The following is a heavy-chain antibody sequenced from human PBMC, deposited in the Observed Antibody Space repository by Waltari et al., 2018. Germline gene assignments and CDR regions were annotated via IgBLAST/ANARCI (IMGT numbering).Heavy chain of an antibody. Sequence: EVQLVESGGGLVKPGGSLRLSCAASGFTFSSYSMNWVRQAPGKGLGWVSSISSSSSYIYYADSVKGRVTISRDNAKNSLYLQMNSLRAEDTAVYYCARDMFVGYSYGYDYWGQGTLVTVSS. V-gene: IGHV3-21*01. CDR3: ARDMFVGYSYGYDY. D-gene: IGHD5-18*01. CDR2: ISSSSSYI. CDR1: GFTFSSYS. J-gene: IGHJ4*02.